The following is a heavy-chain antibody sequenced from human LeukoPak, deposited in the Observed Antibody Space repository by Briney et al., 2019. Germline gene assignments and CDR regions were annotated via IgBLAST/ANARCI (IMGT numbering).Heavy chain of an antibody. D-gene: IGHD5-18*01. J-gene: IGHJ4*01. CDR1: GFIFSSYG. V-gene: IGHV3-30*02. Sequence: GGSLRLSCAASGFIFSSYGMHWVRQAPGKGLEWVAFIRYDGSNKYYADSVKGRFTISRDNSKNTLYLQMNSLRAEDTAVYYCAKGDKPVIAMVKFDYWGHGTLVTVSS. CDR2: IRYDGSNK. CDR3: AKGDKPVIAMVKFDY.